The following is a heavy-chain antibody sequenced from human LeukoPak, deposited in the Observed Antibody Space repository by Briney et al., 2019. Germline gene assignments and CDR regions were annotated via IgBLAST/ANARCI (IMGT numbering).Heavy chain of an antibody. D-gene: IGHD3-10*01. CDR3: ARGENGSFDH. V-gene: IGHV3-11*01. Sequence: GGSLRLSCTGSGVTFEDFYLSWIRQAPGKGLEWISYVSSTGGDKFYADPVKGRFTISRDNARNSLYMEMNDLIAEDTAFYYCARGENGSFDHWGQGTLVIVSS. J-gene: IGHJ4*02. CDR2: VSSTGGDK. CDR1: GVTFEDFY.